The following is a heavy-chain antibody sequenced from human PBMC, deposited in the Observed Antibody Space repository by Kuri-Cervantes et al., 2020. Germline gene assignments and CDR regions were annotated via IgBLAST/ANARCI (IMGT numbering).Heavy chain of an antibody. CDR3: AKDTIFGVVPYFDY. J-gene: IGHJ4*02. V-gene: IGHV3-30-3*01. Sequence: LSLTCAASGFTFSSYAMHWVRQAPGKGLEWVAVISYDGSNKYYADSVEGRFTISRDNSKNTLYLQMNSLRAEDTAVYYCAKDTIFGVVPYFDYWGQGTLVTDSS. CDR1: GFTFSSYA. D-gene: IGHD3-3*01. CDR2: ISYDGSNK.